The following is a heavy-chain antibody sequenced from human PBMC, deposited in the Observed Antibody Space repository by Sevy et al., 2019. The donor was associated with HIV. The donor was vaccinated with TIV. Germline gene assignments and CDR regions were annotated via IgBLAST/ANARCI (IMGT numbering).Heavy chain of an antibody. D-gene: IGHD2-2*01. V-gene: IGHV3-7*03. CDR2: IRQDGNEI. Sequence: GGSLRLSCVGSGFSFSNHWMTWLRQAPGKGLEWVANIRQDGNEIYYVASVKGRFTISRDNAKNSLFLQMNSLRVEDTALYYCARALGYCVVNTCYGGSVNAFDVWGQGTMVTVSS. CDR1: GFSFSNHW. J-gene: IGHJ3*01. CDR3: ARALGYCVVNTCYGGSVNAFDV.